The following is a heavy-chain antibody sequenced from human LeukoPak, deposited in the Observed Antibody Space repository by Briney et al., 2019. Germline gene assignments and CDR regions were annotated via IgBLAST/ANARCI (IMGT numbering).Heavy chain of an antibody. V-gene: IGHV3-53*01. Sequence: GGSLRLSCAASGFTVSSNYMSWVRQAPGKGLEWVSVIYSGGSTYYADSVKGRFTISRDNSKNTLYLQMNSLRAADTAVYYCARDAAGTFNYWGQGTLVTVSS. J-gene: IGHJ4*02. CDR3: ARDAAGTFNY. CDR1: GFTVSSNY. CDR2: IYSGGST. D-gene: IGHD6-13*01.